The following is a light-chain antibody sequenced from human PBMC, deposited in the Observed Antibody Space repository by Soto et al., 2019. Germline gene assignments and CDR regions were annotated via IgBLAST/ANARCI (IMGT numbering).Light chain of an antibody. Sequence: EFVLTQSPGTLSLSPGERATLSCRASQSLTNSFIAWYQQRPGQSPRLLISGASTRATGIPDRFSGSGSGTEFTLTISYLQSEDLAVYYCQQYNNWPPITFGQGTRLEIK. CDR1: QSLTNS. CDR2: GAS. J-gene: IGKJ5*01. CDR3: QQYNNWPPIT. V-gene: IGKV3-15*01.